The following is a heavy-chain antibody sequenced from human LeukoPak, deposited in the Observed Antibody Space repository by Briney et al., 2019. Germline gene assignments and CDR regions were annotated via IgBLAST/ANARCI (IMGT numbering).Heavy chain of an antibody. V-gene: IGHV4-59*01. D-gene: IGHD3-16*02. CDR3: ARVSDYVWGSYRYQDDYGWDV. J-gene: IGHJ6*02. CDR1: GGSLSSYY. CDR2: IYYSGST. Sequence: PSETLSLTCTVSGGSLSSYYWRWIRQPPGKGVAWIGYIYYSGSTNYNPSLKSRVTISVDTSKNQFSLKLSSVTAADTAVYYCARVSDYVWGSYRYQDDYGWDVWGQGTTVTVSS.